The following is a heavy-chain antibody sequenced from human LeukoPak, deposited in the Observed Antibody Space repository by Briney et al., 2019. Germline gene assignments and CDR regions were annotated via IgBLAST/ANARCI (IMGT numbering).Heavy chain of an antibody. Sequence: PGGSLRLSCAASGFTFRTYAMTWVRQAPGKGLEWVSTIYIGGSTYYADSVKGRFTISRDNSKNTFYLQMNSLRAEDTAVYYCARDRAVPGRGYYFDCWGQGTLVTVSS. D-gene: IGHD6-19*01. CDR2: IYIGGST. J-gene: IGHJ4*02. V-gene: IGHV3-53*01. CDR1: GFTFRTYA. CDR3: ARDRAVPGRGYYFDC.